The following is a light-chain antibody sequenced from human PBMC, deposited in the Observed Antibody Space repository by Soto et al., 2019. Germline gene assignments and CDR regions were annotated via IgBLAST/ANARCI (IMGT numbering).Light chain of an antibody. CDR2: GTS. V-gene: IGKV3-20*01. CDR1: QSVSSSY. CDR3: QQYDNSPIT. Sequence: VWTQSPVTLSLSPGERATLSCRASQSVSSSYLAWYQQKPGQAPRFLIYGTSSRATGIPDRFSGSGSGTDFTLTISRLEPEDFAVYYCQQYDNSPITFGQGTRLEIK. J-gene: IGKJ5*01.